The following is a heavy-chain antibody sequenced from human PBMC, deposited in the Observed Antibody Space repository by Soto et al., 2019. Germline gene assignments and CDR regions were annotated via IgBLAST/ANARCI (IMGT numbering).Heavy chain of an antibody. CDR1: GFTFSSYG. CDR2: ISYDGSNK. CDR3: AADQLAARPVYYYYGMDV. Sequence: QVQLVESGGGVVQPGRSLRLSCAASGFTFSSYGMHWVRQAPGKGLEWVAVISYDGSNKYYADSVKGRFTISRDNSKNTLYLQMNSLRAEDTAVYYCAADQLAARPVYYYYGMDVWGQGTTVTVSS. V-gene: IGHV3-30*03. J-gene: IGHJ6*02. D-gene: IGHD6-6*01.